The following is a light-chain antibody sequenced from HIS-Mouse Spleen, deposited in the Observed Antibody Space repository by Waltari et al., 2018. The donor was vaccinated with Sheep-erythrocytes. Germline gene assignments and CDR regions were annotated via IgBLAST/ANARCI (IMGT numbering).Light chain of an antibody. CDR2: EDS. CDR1: ALPKKY. Sequence: SYDLTQPPSVSVSPGQTARITCPGAALPKKYASWYQQKSGQAPVLVIYEDSKRPSGIPERFSGSSSGTMATLTISGAQVEDEADYYCYSTDSSGNHRVFGTGTKVTVL. CDR3: YSTDSSGNHRV. J-gene: IGLJ1*01. V-gene: IGLV3-10*01.